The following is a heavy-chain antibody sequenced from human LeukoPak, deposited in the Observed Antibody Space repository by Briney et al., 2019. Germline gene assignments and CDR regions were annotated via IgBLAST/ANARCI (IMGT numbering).Heavy chain of an antibody. V-gene: IGHV4-4*07. Sequence: SETLSLTCSVSGYSISTGYYWSWIRQPAGKGLEWIGRIYTSGSTNYNPSLKSRVTISVDTSKNQFSLKLSSVTAADTAVYYCARGEDGYANTGNYFDYWGQGTLVTVSS. D-gene: IGHD5-24*01. CDR2: IYTSGST. CDR1: GYSISTGYY. CDR3: ARGEDGYANTGNYFDY. J-gene: IGHJ4*02.